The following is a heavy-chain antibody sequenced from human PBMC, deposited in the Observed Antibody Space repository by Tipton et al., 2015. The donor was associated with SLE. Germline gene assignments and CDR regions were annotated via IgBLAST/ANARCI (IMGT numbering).Heavy chain of an antibody. CDR1: AYTFTTYS. D-gene: IGHD4-17*01. J-gene: IGHJ2*01. CDR3: ARAVTTGLYWYFDL. CDR2: ISTYNGNT. V-gene: IGHV1-18*01. Sequence: QSGPEVKNPGASVKVSCKASAYTFTTYSISWARQAPGQGLEWMGWISTYNGNTNYAQKLQGRVTMTTDTSTSTAYMELRSLRSDDTAVYYCARAVTTGLYWYFDLWGRGTLVTVSS.